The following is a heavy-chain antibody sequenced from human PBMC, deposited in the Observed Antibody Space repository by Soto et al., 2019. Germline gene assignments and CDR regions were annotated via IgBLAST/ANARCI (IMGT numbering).Heavy chain of an antibody. Sequence: QVQLQESGPGLVKPSETLSITCTVSGGSISSSSYYWGWIRQPPGKGLEWIGSIFYSGSTYYNPPRQSRVTISVDTSTNQFSLKLRSVTAADTAVYYCARIVRGIVITYYYMDVWGKGTTVTVSS. D-gene: IGHD2-21*01. CDR1: GGSISSSSYY. V-gene: IGHV4-39*01. J-gene: IGHJ6*03. CDR3: ARIVRGIVITYYYMDV. CDR2: IFYSGST.